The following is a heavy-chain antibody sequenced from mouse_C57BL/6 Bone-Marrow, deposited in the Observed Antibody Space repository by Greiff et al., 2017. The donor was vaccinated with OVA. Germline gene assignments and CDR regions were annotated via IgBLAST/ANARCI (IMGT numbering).Heavy chain of an antibody. CDR1: GFNIKDDY. CDR2: IDPENGDT. Sequence: EVQLQQSGAELVRPGASVKLSCTASGFNIKDDYMHWVKQRPEQGLEWIGWIDPENGDTAYASKFQGKANITADTSSNTAYLQLSSLTSEDTAVYYCTTLEYFDVWGTGTTVTVSS. CDR3: TTLEYFDV. V-gene: IGHV14-4*01. J-gene: IGHJ1*03.